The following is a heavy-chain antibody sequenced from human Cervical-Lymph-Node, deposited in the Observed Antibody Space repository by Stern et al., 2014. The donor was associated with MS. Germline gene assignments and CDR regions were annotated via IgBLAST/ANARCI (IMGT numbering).Heavy chain of an antibody. J-gene: IGHJ3*02. D-gene: IGHD2-15*01. Sequence: VQLLESGAEVKKPGASVKVSCKASGYTFTSYGIRWVRKAPGQGIERMGWISAYNGNKTYAQNLQGRCTMTTDTSTSTAYMELRSLRSDDTAVYYCARGLLGSENAFDIWGQGTMVTVSS. CDR1: GYTFTSYG. CDR3: ARGLLGSENAFDI. V-gene: IGHV1-18*01. CDR2: ISAYNGNK.